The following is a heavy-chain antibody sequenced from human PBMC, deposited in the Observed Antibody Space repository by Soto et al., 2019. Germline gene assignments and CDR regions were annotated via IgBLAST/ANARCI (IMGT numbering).Heavy chain of an antibody. D-gene: IGHD4-17*01. Sequence: EVQLLESGGDLIQRGGSLRLSCAAFGFIFDNYAMTWVRQAPGKGLEWVSVISGSGGTTEYADSVKGRFTISRDNFKNTVYLQMNSLRAEDTAIYSCAKVGRMTTVVSHFDYWGRGALVTVSS. CDR2: ISGSGGTT. CDR1: GFIFDNYA. V-gene: IGHV3-23*01. CDR3: AKVGRMTTVVSHFDY. J-gene: IGHJ4*02.